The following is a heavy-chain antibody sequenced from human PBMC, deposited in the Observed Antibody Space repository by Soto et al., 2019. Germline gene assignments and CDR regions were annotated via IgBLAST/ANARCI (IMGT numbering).Heavy chain of an antibody. J-gene: IGHJ6*03. CDR1: GFTVSISY. Sequence: GSLRLSCVASGFTVSISYMSWVRQAPGEGLEWVSIIYSAGSTYYADSVKGRFTISRDNSKNTLYVQMNTLRVEDTAVYYFARGAINNWDYGFGYMDVWDKGTTVTVSS. V-gene: IGHV3-66*01. CDR2: IYSAGST. CDR3: ARGAINNWDYGFGYMDV. D-gene: IGHD1-7*01.